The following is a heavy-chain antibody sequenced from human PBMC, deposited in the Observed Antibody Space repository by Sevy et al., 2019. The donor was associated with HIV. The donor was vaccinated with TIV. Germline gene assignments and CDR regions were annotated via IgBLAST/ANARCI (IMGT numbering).Heavy chain of an antibody. CDR3: ARDRGDYYDSSGYYPNYYYYYGMDV. V-gene: IGHV4-31*03. Sequence: SENLSLTCTVSGGSISSGGYYWSWIRQHPGKGLEWIGYIYYSGSTYYNPSLKSRVTISVDTSKNQFSLKLSSVTAADTAVYYCARDRGDYYDSSGYYPNYYYYYGMDVWGQGTTVTVSS. D-gene: IGHD3-22*01. J-gene: IGHJ6*02. CDR2: IYYSGST. CDR1: GGSISSGGYY.